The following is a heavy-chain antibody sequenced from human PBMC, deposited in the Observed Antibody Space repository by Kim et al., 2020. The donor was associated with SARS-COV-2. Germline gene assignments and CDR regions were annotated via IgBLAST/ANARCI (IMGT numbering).Heavy chain of an antibody. D-gene: IGHD3-16*01. CDR2: IGTTGAVT. CDR3: AKDGSLGGFDS. J-gene: IGHJ4*02. Sequence: GGSLRLSCAASGVTFSSCAMSWVRQAPGKGLEWVSAIGTTGAVTFYADSVRGRFIFSRDNSRSTPYLQMTSLRADETAVYFCAKDGSLGGFDSWVQGTL. V-gene: IGHV3-23*01. CDR1: GVTFSSCA.